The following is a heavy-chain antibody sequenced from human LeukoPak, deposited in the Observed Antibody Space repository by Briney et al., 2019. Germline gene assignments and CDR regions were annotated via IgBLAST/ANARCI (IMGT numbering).Heavy chain of an antibody. CDR3: ARTAALRLQYYFDL. V-gene: IGHV4-59*01. Sequence: SETLSLTCTVSGGSISAYSWTWIRQPPGKGLEWIGYIHNRGSTNYNPSLKSRVTVSVDTSRNQFSLKLSSVTAADTAVYYCARTAALRLQYYFDLWGRGTLVSVSS. J-gene: IGHJ2*01. CDR2: IHNRGST. CDR1: GGSISAYS. D-gene: IGHD2-15*01.